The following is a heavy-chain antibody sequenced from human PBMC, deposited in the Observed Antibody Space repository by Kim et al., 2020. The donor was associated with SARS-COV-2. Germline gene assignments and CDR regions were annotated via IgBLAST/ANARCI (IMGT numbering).Heavy chain of an antibody. CDR1: GYSFTSYW. J-gene: IGHJ4*02. V-gene: IGHV5-51*01. CDR2: IYPGDSDT. Sequence: GESLKISCKGSGYSFTSYWIGWVRQMPGKGLEWMGIIYPGDSDTRYSPSFQGQVTISADKSISTAYLQWSSLKASDTAMDYCARHPRADYYDSSGYVYYFVYWGQGTLVTVSS. D-gene: IGHD3-22*01. CDR3: ARHPRADYYDSSGYVYYFVY.